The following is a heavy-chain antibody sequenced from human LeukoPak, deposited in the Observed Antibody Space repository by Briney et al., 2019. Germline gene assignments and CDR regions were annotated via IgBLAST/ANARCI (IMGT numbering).Heavy chain of an antibody. Sequence: GTSVKVSCKVSGYTLTELSMHWVRQAPGKGLEWMGGFDPEDGETIYAQKFQGRVTMTEDTSTDTAYMELSSLRSEDTAVYYCATSGNSGLEPPGNYYYYMDVWGKGTTVTVSS. J-gene: IGHJ6*03. V-gene: IGHV1-24*01. D-gene: IGHD1-1*01. CDR2: FDPEDGET. CDR1: GYTLTELS. CDR3: ATSGNSGLEPPGNYYYYMDV.